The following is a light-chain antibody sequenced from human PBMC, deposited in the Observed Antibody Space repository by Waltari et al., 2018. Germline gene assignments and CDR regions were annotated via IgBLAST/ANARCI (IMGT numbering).Light chain of an antibody. V-gene: IGLV2-14*03. CDR2: DVT. J-gene: IGLJ1*01. CDR3: GSYTAGSALYV. Sequence: QSAPSQPASVSGSPGQSITLSCTGAISDIGSYEYVSWYQQPPGRVPRLIIFDVTKRPSGVSSRFSGSKSANTASLTISGLQAEDEADYYCGSYTAGSALYVLGTGT. CDR1: ISDIGSYEY.